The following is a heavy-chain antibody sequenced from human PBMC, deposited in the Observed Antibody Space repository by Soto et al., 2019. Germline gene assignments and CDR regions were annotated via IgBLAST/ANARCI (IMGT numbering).Heavy chain of an antibody. Sequence: PGESLKISCKGSGYSFTSYWIGWVRQMPGKGLEWMGIIYPDDSDTRYSPSFQGQVTISADKSISTAYLQWSSLKASDTAMYYCARAPYCSSTSCYYYYGMDVWGQGTTVTLSS. CDR2: IYPDDSDT. D-gene: IGHD2-2*01. V-gene: IGHV5-51*01. CDR3: ARAPYCSSTSCYYYYGMDV. CDR1: GYSFTSYW. J-gene: IGHJ6*02.